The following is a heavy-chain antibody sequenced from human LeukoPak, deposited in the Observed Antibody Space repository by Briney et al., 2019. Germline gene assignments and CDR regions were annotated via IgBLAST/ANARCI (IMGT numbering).Heavy chain of an antibody. CDR1: GFTLTDYN. J-gene: IGHJ4*02. V-gene: IGHV3-30*02. D-gene: IGHD6-19*01. CDR3: ARGAAVALEL. Sequence: GGSLGLSCGASGFTLTDYNMHWVRQAPGKGLEYVAFIRFDGTTEYYTDSVKGRFTMSRDKSKNTLYLQMNSLRGEDTAVYYCARGAAVALELWGQGTLVTASS. CDR2: IRFDGTTE.